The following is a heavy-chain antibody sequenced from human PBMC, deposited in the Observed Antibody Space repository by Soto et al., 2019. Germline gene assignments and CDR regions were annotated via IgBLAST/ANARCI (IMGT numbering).Heavy chain of an antibody. D-gene: IGHD1-1*01. CDR3: ASRVWNQRNYYYGMDV. CDR2: INAGNGNT. Sequence: GASVKVSCKASGYTFTSYAMHWVRQAPGQRLEWMGWINAGNGNTKYSQKFQGRVTITRDTSASTAYMELSSLRSEDTAVYYCASRVWNQRNYYYGMDVWGQGTTVTVSS. CDR1: GYTFTSYA. V-gene: IGHV1-3*01. J-gene: IGHJ6*02.